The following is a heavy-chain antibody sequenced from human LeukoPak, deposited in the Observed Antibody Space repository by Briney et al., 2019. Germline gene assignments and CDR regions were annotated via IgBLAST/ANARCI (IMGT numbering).Heavy chain of an antibody. CDR3: AGWKSDRGGGVIDY. CDR2: ISAYIGNT. D-gene: IGHD3-16*01. CDR1: GYTFTTYG. Sequence: ASVKVSCKASGYTFTTYGISWVRQAPGQGLEWMGWISAYIGNTNYAQKLQGRVTMTTDTSTTTAYMELSSLRSEDTAVYYCAGWKSDRGGGVIDYWGQGTLVTVSS. J-gene: IGHJ4*02. V-gene: IGHV1-18*01.